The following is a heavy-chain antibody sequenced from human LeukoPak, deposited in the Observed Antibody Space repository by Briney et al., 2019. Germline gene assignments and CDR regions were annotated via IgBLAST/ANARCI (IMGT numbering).Heavy chain of an antibody. CDR3: ATEGGLGTADH. V-gene: IGHV4-59*08. D-gene: IGHD7-27*01. CDR2: IYYSGST. Sequence: SETLSLTCTVSGGSISSYYWSWIRQPPGKGLEWIGYIYYSGSTNYNPSLKSRVTISVDTSKNQFSLKLSSVTAADTAVYYCATEGGLGTADHWGQGTQVTVSS. CDR1: GGSISSYY. J-gene: IGHJ4*02.